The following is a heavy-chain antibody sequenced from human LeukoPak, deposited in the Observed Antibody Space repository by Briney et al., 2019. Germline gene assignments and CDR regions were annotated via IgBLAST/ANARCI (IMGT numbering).Heavy chain of an antibody. Sequence: PSETLSLTCTVSGGSISRYSWSWIRQPPGKGLEWIGYIYYSGSTNYNPSLKSRVTISVDTSKNQFSLKLSSVTAADTAVYYCARHSSGWFPAYFDYWGQGTLVTVSS. CDR1: GGSISRYS. CDR2: IYYSGST. CDR3: ARHSSGWFPAYFDY. V-gene: IGHV4-59*08. D-gene: IGHD6-19*01. J-gene: IGHJ4*02.